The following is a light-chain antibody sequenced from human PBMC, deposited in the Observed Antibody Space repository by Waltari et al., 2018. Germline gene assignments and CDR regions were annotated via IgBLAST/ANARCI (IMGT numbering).Light chain of an antibody. CDR2: VAS. CDR1: QGISNS. CDR3: QQFYTTPFT. J-gene: IGKJ3*01. V-gene: IGKV1-NL1*01. Sequence: DIQMAQSPSSLSASVGDRVTITCRASQGISNSLAWYQQKPGRAPKLLLDVASRLQTGVPSRFSGSGSGTDYTLTISSLQPGDCATYYCQQFYTTPFTFGPGTKVDIK.